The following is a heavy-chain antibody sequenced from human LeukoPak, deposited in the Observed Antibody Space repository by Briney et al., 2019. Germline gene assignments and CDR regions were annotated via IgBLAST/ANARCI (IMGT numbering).Heavy chain of an antibody. J-gene: IGHJ6*02. CDR2: IYSEGNT. Sequence: GGSLRLSCAASGFTVSSSYMSWVRQAPGKGLEWVSIIYSEGNTYYADSVKGRFTISRDNSKNTLYLQMNSLRAEDTAVYYCARAGFSSSWYYYYYGMDVWGQGTTVTVSS. CDR3: ARAGFSSSWYYYYYGMDV. CDR1: GFTVSSSY. D-gene: IGHD6-13*01. V-gene: IGHV3-53*01.